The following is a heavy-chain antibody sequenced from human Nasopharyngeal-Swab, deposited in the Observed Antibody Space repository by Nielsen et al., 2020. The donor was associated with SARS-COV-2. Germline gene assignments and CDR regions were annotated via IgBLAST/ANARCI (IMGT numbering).Heavy chain of an antibody. CDR3: AREVGGVVPNWFDP. J-gene: IGHJ5*02. D-gene: IGHD3-3*01. V-gene: IGHV3-48*04. CDR2: ISSSSSTI. CDR1: GFTFSSYS. Sequence: GGSLRLSCAASGFTFSSYSMNWVRQAPGKGLEWVSYISSSSSTICYADSVKGRFTISRDNAKNSLYLQMNSLRAEDTAVYYCAREVGGVVPNWFDPWGQGTLVTVSS.